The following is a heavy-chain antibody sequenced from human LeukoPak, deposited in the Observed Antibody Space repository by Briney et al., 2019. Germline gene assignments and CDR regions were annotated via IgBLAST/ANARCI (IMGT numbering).Heavy chain of an antibody. V-gene: IGHV3-66*01. CDR1: GFIVSSNY. CDR2: IDSDDST. J-gene: IGHJ4*02. Sequence: GGSLRLSCAASGFIVSSNYMSWVRRAPGKGLEWVSVIDSDDSTHYADSVKGRFTISRDNSKNTVYLQMNSLRAEDTAVYYCARGMGYTSRFDYWGQGTLVTVSS. D-gene: IGHD6-13*01. CDR3: ARGMGYTSRFDY.